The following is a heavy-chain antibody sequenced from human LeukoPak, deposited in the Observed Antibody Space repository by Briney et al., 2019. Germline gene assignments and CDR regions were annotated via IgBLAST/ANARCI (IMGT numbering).Heavy chain of an antibody. D-gene: IGHD6-13*01. Sequence: PGGSLRLSCAASGFTFSNAWMSWVRQAPGKGLEWVGRIKSKTDGGTTDYAAPVKGRFTISRDDSKNTLYLQMNSLKTEDTAVYYCTTGGIAAADYFDYWGQGTLVTVSS. J-gene: IGHJ4*02. CDR2: IKSKTDGGTT. CDR3: TTGGIAAADYFDY. CDR1: GFTFSNAW. V-gene: IGHV3-15*01.